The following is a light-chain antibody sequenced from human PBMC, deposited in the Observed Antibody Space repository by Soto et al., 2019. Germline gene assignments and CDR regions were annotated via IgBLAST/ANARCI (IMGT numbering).Light chain of an antibody. CDR2: DAS. J-gene: IGKJ1*01. Sequence: EFVFTQSPCTLSLSPGERATISCRASHTVRNNYLPWYQQKPGQAPRLLIYDASSRATGIPDRFSGGASGTDFTPTISRLEPDDSEVYYCPQYGSSPTWTFGQGTRWIS. V-gene: IGKV3-20*01. CDR1: HTVRNNY. CDR3: PQYGSSPTWT.